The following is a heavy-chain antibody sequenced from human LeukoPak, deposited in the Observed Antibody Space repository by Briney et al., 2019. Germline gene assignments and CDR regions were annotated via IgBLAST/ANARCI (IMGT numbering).Heavy chain of an antibody. CDR2: THYRSKWYN. CDR3: ARGGQGDGYSADEAFDL. D-gene: IGHD5-24*01. Sequence: SQTLSLTCAISGDNVSGNSTAYNWIRQSPSRGLEWLGRTHYRSKWYNDYAVSVKSRITVNPDTSKNQLSLQLNSVTPEDTAVYYCARGGQGDGYSADEAFDLWGQGTMVTASS. CDR1: GDNVSGNSTA. J-gene: IGHJ3*01. V-gene: IGHV6-1*01.